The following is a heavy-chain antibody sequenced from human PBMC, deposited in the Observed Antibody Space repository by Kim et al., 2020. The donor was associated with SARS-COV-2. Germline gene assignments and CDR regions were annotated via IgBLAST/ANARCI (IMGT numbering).Heavy chain of an antibody. V-gene: IGHV3-48*03. D-gene: IGHD4-17*01. CDR3: ARVLTVEDYYYGMDV. CDR2: ISSSGSTI. Sequence: GGSLRLSCAASGFTFSSYEMNWVRQAPGKGLEWVSYISSSGSTIYYADSVKGRFTISRDNAKNSLYLQMNSLRAEDTAVYYCARVLTVEDYYYGMDVWGQGTTVTVSS. CDR1: GFTFSSYE. J-gene: IGHJ6*02.